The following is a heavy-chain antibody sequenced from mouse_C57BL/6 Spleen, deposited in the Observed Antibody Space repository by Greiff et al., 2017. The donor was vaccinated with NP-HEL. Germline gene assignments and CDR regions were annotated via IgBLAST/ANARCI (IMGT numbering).Heavy chain of an antibody. CDR3: RIYYYGSSYRAMDY. CDR2: IDPETGGT. Sequence: VQLQQSGAELVRPGASVTLSCKASGYTFTAYEMHWVKQTPVHGLEWIGAIDPETGGTAYNQKFKGKAILTADKSSSTAYLELRSLTSEDSAVYYCRIYYYGSSYRAMDYWGQGTSVTVSS. D-gene: IGHD1-1*01. J-gene: IGHJ4*01. V-gene: IGHV1-15*01. CDR1: GYTFTAYE.